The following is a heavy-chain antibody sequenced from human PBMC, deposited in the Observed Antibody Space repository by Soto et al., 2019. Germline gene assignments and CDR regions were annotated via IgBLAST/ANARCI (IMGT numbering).Heavy chain of an antibody. CDR1: GGTFSRYA. Sequence: QVQLVQSGAEVKKPGYSVKVSCKASGGTFSRYAISWVRRAPGQGLEWMGGIIPIFGTANYAQKFQGRVTITADESTSTAYMELSSLRSEDTAVYYCARYLERSTFDYWGQGTLVTVSS. J-gene: IGHJ4*02. V-gene: IGHV1-69*01. CDR2: IIPIFGTA. CDR3: ARYLERSTFDY.